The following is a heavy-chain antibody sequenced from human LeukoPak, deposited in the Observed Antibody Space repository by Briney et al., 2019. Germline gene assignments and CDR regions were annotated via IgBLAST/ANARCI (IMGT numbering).Heavy chain of an antibody. CDR2: IYYSGST. CDR1: GGSISSYY. Sequence: SETLSLTCTVSGGSISSYYWSWIRQPPGKGLEWIGYIYYSGSTNYNPSLKSRVTISVDTSKNQFSLKLSSVTAADTAVYYCASCSGGATCFDYWGQGTLVTVSS. D-gene: IGHD1-26*01. J-gene: IGHJ4*02. V-gene: IGHV4-59*08. CDR3: ASCSGGATCFDY.